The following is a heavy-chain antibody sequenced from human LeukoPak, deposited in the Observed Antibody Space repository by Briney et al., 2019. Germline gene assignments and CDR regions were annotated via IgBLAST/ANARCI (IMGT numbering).Heavy chain of an antibody. D-gene: IGHD5-24*01. J-gene: IGHJ4*02. CDR3: AKDRVSGDGYNSLDY. CDR2: INSDGSSA. CDR1: GFTFSSYW. Sequence: PGGSLKLSCAASGFTFSSYWMHWVRQAPGKGLVWVSRINSDGSSASYADSVKGRFTISRDNAKNTVFLQMDSLRAEDTAVYYCAKDRVSGDGYNSLDYWGQGTLVTVSS. V-gene: IGHV3-74*01.